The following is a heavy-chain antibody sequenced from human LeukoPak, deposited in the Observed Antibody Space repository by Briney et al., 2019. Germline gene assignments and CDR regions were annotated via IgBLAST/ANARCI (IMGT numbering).Heavy chain of an antibody. V-gene: IGHV4-4*09. CDR1: GGSISSYY. J-gene: IGHJ3*02. D-gene: IGHD3-10*01. CDR2: IYTSGST. CDR3: ARASMVRGATRGAFDI. Sequence: SETLSLTCTVSGGSISSYYWSWIRQPPGKGLEWIGYIYTSGSTNYNPSLKSRVTISVDTSKNQFSLKLSSVTAADTAVYYCARASMVRGATRGAFDIWGQGTMVTVSS.